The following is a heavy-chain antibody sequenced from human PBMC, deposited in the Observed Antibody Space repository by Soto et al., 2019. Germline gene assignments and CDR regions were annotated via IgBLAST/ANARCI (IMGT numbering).Heavy chain of an antibody. CDR1: GGTFSSYA. J-gene: IGHJ4*02. Sequence: QVQLVQSGAEVKKPGSSVKVSRKASGGTFSSYAISWVRQAPGQGLEWMGGIIPTFGTANYAQKFQGRVTITADKSTSTAYREVSSLGSEDTAVYYCARDGQIAPAHGTVTTFDYWGQGTLVTVSS. V-gene: IGHV1-69*06. CDR2: IIPTFGTA. D-gene: IGHD4-17*01. CDR3: ARDGQIAPAHGTVTTFDY.